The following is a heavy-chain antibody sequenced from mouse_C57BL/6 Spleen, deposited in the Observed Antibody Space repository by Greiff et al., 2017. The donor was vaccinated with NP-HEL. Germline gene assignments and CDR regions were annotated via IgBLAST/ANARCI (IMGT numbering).Heavy chain of an antibody. J-gene: IGHJ2*01. CDR3: ARRGVGLPLYYFDY. CDR2: ISYDGSN. Sequence: VQLQQSGPGLVKPSQSLSLTCSVTGYSITSGYYWNWIRQFPGNKLEWMGYISYDGSNNYNPSLKNRISIIRDTSKNQFFLKLNSVTTEDTATYYCARRGVGLPLYYFDYWGQGTTLTVSS. CDR1: GYSITSGYY. V-gene: IGHV3-6*01. D-gene: IGHD2-2*01.